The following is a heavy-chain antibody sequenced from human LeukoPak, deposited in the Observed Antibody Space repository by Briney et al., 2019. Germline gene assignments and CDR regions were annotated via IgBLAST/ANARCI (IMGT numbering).Heavy chain of an antibody. CDR2: IYTSGST. D-gene: IGHD3-16*01. CDR3: AREKFEIGLDY. Sequence: ETLSLTRTVSGGATSSYSRSWIRQPARKGLEWIGRIYTSGSTNYNPSLKSRVTMSVDTSKNQFSLKLSSVTAADTAVYYCAREKFEIGLDYWGQGTLVTVAS. V-gene: IGHV4-4*07. J-gene: IGHJ4*02. CDR1: GGATSSYS.